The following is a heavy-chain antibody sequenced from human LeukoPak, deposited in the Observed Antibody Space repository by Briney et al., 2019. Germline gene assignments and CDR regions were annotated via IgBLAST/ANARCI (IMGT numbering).Heavy chain of an antibody. CDR2: ISYDGSNK. D-gene: IGHD6-13*01. Sequence: GGSLRLSCAASGFTFSSYAMHWVRQAPGKGREGVAGISYDGSNKYYADSVKGRFTISRDNSKNTLYLQMNSLRAEDTAVYYCARPLAAAGIDGVAFDIWGPGTMVTVSS. CDR1: GFTFSSYA. V-gene: IGHV3-30-3*01. CDR3: ARPLAAAGIDGVAFDI. J-gene: IGHJ3*02.